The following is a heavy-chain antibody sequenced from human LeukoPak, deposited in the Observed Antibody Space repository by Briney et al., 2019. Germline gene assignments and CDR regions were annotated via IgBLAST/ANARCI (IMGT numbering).Heavy chain of an antibody. V-gene: IGHV4-59*01. J-gene: IGHJ3*02. Sequence: PSETLSLTCTVSGGSISSYYCSWIRQPPGKGLEWIGYFYYSGSTNYSPSLKSRVTISVDTSKNQFSLRLSSVTAADTAVYYCASNIVVVPAAIWPPPGLAFDIWGQGTMVTVSS. CDR2: FYYSGST. CDR3: ASNIVVVPAAIWPPPGLAFDI. D-gene: IGHD2-2*01. CDR1: GGSISSYY.